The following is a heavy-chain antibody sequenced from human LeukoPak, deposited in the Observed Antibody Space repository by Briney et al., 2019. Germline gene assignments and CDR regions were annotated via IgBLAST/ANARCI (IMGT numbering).Heavy chain of an antibody. CDR2: IKWNGGST. Sequence: TGGSLRLSCAASGFTFDDYAMSWVRQAPGKGLEWVSGIKWNGGSTGYADSVKGRFTISGDNAKNSLYLQMSGLRVEDTALYHCARGSSFYNFWGQGTLVTVSS. V-gene: IGHV3-20*01. CDR1: GFTFDDYA. D-gene: IGHD2/OR15-2a*01. CDR3: ARGSSFYNF. J-gene: IGHJ4*02.